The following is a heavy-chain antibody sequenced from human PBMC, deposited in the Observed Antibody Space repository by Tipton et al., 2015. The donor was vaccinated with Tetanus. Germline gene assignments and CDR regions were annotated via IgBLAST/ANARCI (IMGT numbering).Heavy chain of an antibody. V-gene: IGHV3-74*01. D-gene: IGHD4-23*01. CDR2: INSDGSST. Sequence: SLRLSCAASGFTFSSSCMHWVRQGPGKGLVWVSRINSDGSSTTYADSVKGRFTISRDNAKNTLYLQLNSLRVEDTAVYYCARDQGAVITASIFDFWGQGTLVTVSS. J-gene: IGHJ4*02. CDR3: ARDQGAVITASIFDF. CDR1: GFTFSSSC.